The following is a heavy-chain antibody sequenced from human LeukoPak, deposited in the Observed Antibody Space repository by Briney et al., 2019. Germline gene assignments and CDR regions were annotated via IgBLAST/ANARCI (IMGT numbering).Heavy chain of an antibody. J-gene: IGHJ4*02. CDR1: GYSFTSYW. CDR2: IYPGDSDT. D-gene: IGHD3-9*01. Sequence: GESLKISCRGSGYSFTSYWIGRVRQMPGKGLEWMGIIYPGDSDTRYSPSFQGQVTISAGKSISTAYLQWSSLKASDTAMYYCARRKKDDFDWLWVPYYWGQGTLVTVS. CDR3: ARRKKDDFDWLWVPYY. V-gene: IGHV5-51*01.